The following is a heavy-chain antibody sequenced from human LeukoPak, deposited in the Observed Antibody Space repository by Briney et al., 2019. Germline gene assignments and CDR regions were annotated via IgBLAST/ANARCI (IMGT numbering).Heavy chain of an antibody. J-gene: IGHJ3*02. CDR3: ARDYGGNSGALDAFDI. D-gene: IGHD4-23*01. V-gene: IGHV1-8*03. CDR1: GYTFTGYY. CDR2: MNPNSGNT. Sequence: ASVKVSCKASGYTFTGYYMHWVRQATGQGLEWMGWMNPNSGNTGCAQKFQGRVTITRNTSISTAYMELSSLRSEDTAVYYCARDYGGNSGALDAFDIWGQGTMVTVSS.